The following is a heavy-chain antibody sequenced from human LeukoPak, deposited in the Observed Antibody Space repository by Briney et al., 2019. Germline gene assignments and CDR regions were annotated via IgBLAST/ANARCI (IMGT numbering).Heavy chain of an antibody. D-gene: IGHD6-6*01. CDR1: GGTFSSYA. CDR3: ARVKRQLAHFDAFDI. CDR2: IIPIFGTA. J-gene: IGHJ3*02. Sequence: ASVKVSCKASGGTFSSYAISWVRQAPGQGLEWMGGIIPIFGTANYAQKFQGRVTITADKSTSTAYMELSSLRSEDTAVYYCARVKRQLAHFDAFDIWGQGTMVTVSS. V-gene: IGHV1-69*06.